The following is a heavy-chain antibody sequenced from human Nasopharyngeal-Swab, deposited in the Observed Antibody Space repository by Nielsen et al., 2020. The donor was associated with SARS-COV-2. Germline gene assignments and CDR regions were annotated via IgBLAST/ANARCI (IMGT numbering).Heavy chain of an antibody. CDR1: GFTFSSYS. Sequence: GESLKISCAASGFTFSSYSMNWVRQAPGKGLEWVSSISSSSSYIYYADSVKGRFTISRDNAKNSLYLQMNSLRAEDTAVYYCARDYYGPGSYLYYYYGMDVWGQGTTVTVSS. V-gene: IGHV3-21*01. D-gene: IGHD3-10*01. J-gene: IGHJ6*02. CDR2: ISSSSSYI. CDR3: ARDYYGPGSYLYYYYGMDV.